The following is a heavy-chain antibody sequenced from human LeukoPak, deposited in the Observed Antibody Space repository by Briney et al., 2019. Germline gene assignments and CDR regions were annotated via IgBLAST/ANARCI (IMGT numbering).Heavy chain of an antibody. CDR3: AKIRLVNSYYYYYYMDV. CDR2: IYYSGST. Sequence: SETLSLTCTVSGGSISSYYWSWIRQPPGKGLEWIGYIYYSGSTNYNPSLKSRVTISVDTSKNQFSLKLSSVTAADTAVYYCAKIRLVNSYYYYYYMDVWGKGTTVTISS. V-gene: IGHV4-59*01. CDR1: GGSISSYY. J-gene: IGHJ6*03. D-gene: IGHD3-9*01.